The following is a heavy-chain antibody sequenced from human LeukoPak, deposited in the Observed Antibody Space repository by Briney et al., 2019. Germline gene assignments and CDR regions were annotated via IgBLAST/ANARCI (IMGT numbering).Heavy chain of an antibody. CDR3: AKNNWFDP. Sequence: SETLSLTCAVSGGSFSGHYWSWIRQPPGEGLEWIGEINDSGSTKYNPSLKSRVTISADTSKNQSSLKLSSVTAADTAVYYCAKNNWFDPWGQGTTVTVSS. CDR1: GGSFSGHY. J-gene: IGHJ5*01. V-gene: IGHV4-34*01. CDR2: INDSGST.